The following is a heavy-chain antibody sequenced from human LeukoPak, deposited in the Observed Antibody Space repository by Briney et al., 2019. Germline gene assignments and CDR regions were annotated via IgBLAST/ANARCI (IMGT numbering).Heavy chain of an antibody. CDR3: ASRYYYDSSGCYPFDY. J-gene: IGHJ4*02. V-gene: IGHV4-31*03. CDR1: GGSISSGGYY. D-gene: IGHD3-22*01. CDR2: MYYRGST. Sequence: PSQTLSLTCTVSGGSISSGGYYWSWLRQHPGRGVEWIGYMYYRGSTYYNPSLKSRLTISVHTSNNHFSLKLSSVTAADTAVYYCASRYYYDSSGCYPFDYWGQGTLVTVSS.